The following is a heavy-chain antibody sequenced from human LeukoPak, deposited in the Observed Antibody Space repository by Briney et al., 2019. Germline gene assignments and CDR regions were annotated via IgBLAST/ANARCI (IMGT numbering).Heavy chain of an antibody. J-gene: IGHJ5*02. CDR1: GGTFSSYA. CDR2: IIPIFGTA. V-gene: IGHV1-69*13. D-gene: IGHD2-2*01. Sequence: GASVKVSCKASGGTFSSYAISWVRQAPGQGLEWMGGIIPIFGTANYAQKFQGRVTITADESTSTAYMELSSLRSEDTAVYYCARRGAVVVPAAMSRPGNNWFDPWGQGTLVTVSS. CDR3: ARRGAVVVPAAMSRPGNNWFDP.